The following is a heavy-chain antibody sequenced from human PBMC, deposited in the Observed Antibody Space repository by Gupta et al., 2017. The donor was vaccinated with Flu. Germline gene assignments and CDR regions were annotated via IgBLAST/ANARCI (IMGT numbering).Heavy chain of an antibody. CDR2: IRASDGAT. J-gene: IGHJ4*02. Sequence: EVQLLESGGGLEQPGGSLRLSCAASGFTFSSSGMNWVRQAPGKGLEWVSGIRASDGATYYAESVKGRFTISRDNSKNTLYLQMSSLRAADTAVYYCAKGTVEGVPNDYWGQGTLVTVSS. CDR3: AKGTVEGVPNDY. V-gene: IGHV3-23*01. D-gene: IGHD3/OR15-3a*01. CDR1: GFTFSSSG.